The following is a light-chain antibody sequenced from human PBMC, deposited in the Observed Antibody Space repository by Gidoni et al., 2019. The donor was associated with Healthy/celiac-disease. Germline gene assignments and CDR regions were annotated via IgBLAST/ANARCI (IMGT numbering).Light chain of an antibody. CDR3: QQYYSTPDT. V-gene: IGKV1-NL1*01. J-gene: IGKJ5*01. Sequence: DIQMTQSPSSLSASVGDRVTITCRASQGISNSLAWYQQKPGKAPKLLLYAASRLESGVPSRFSGSGSGTDYTLTISILQPEDFATYYCQQYYSTPDTFGQGTRLEIK. CDR2: AAS. CDR1: QGISNS.